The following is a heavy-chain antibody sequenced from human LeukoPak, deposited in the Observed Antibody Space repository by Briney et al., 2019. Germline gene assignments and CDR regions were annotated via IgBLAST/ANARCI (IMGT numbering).Heavy chain of an antibody. Sequence: GGSLRLSCAASGFTFSNYEMNWVRQAPGKGLEWVSYISSGGSTIYYADSVKGRFTISRDNSKNTLDLQMNSLRAEDTAVYYCAKGATTNRRGYFDYWGQGALVTVSS. D-gene: IGHD1-26*01. CDR3: AKGATTNRRGYFDY. V-gene: IGHV3-48*03. CDR1: GFTFSNYE. J-gene: IGHJ4*02. CDR2: ISSGGSTI.